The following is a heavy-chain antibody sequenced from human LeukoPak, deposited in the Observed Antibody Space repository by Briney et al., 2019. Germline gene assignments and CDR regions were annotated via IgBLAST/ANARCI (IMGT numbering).Heavy chain of an antibody. CDR2: VTSRSAT. CDR1: GFIFSSHG. V-gene: IGHV3-23*01. Sequence: PGGSLRLSCVASGFIFSSHGMSWVRQAPGKGLEWVSTVTSRSATHYTDSVKGRFTISRDNAKNSLYLQMNSLRAEDTAMYYCAKFGESVVGAALLDAFDIWGRGIMVTASS. J-gene: IGHJ3*02. CDR3: AKFGESVVGAALLDAFDI. D-gene: IGHD2-15*01.